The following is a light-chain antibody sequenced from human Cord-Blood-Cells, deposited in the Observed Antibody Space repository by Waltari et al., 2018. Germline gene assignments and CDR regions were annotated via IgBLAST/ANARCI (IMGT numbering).Light chain of an antibody. V-gene: IGKV1-5*03. Sequence: EIQLPQSPSTLSAPVGERVTITCRSSQRISRWLAWYQQKPGKAPKLLIYTASSLESGVPSRFSGSGSGTEFTLTISSLQPDDFATYYCQQYNSYSPWTFGQGTKVEIK. CDR2: TAS. CDR3: QQYNSYSPWT. J-gene: IGKJ1*01. CDR1: QRISRW.